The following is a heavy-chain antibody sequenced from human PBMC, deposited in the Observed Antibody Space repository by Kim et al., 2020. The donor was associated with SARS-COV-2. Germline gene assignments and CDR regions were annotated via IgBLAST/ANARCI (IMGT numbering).Heavy chain of an antibody. CDR2: ISSSSSYI. V-gene: IGHV3-21*01. Sequence: GGSLRLSCAASGFTFSSYSMNWVRQAPGKGLEWVSFISSSSSYIYHTDSVKGRFTISRDNAKNSLYLQMNSLRAEDTAVYYCARGITADLWGQGTLVTVSS. CDR3: ARGITADL. J-gene: IGHJ4*02. CDR1: GFTFSSYS. D-gene: IGHD5-18*01.